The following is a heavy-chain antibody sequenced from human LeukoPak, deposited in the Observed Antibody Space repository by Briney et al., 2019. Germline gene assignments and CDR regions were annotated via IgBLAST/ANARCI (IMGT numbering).Heavy chain of an antibody. CDR2: IKQDGSEK. CDR1: GFTFSSYW. D-gene: IGHD2-2*01. J-gene: IGHJ4*02. Sequence: GGSLRLSCAASGFTFSSYWMSWVRQAPGKGLEWVANIKQDGSEKYYVDSVKGRFTISRDNSKNTLYLQMNSLRAEDTAVYYCAKVSSQYCSSTSCYWDYWGQGTLVTVSS. CDR3: AKVSSQYCSSTSCYWDY. V-gene: IGHV3-7*03.